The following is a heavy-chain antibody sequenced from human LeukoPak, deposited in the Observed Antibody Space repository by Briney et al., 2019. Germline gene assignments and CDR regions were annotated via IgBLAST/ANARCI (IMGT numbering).Heavy chain of an antibody. V-gene: IGHV4-34*01. CDR2: ISHSGET. Sequence: PSETLSLTCAVSGGSFSGYWWCLIRQSPGTGLEWIGEISHSGETNYNPSFESRVSISLDTSKNQFSLHLSSVTAADTAVYYCARTDYSLPWGQGTPVTVSS. CDR3: ARTDYSLP. CDR1: GGSFSGYW. J-gene: IGHJ5*02. D-gene: IGHD4-11*01.